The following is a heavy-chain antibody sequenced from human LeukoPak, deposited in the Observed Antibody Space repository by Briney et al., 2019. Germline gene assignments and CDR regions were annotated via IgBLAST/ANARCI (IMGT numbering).Heavy chain of an antibody. CDR2: IDWDDDK. V-gene: IGHV2-70*11. D-gene: IGHD1-26*01. CDR1: GFSLSTSGIC. Sequence: GSGPTLANPTQTLTLTCTFSGFSLSTSGICVSWIRQPPGKALEWLARIDWDDDKYYSTSLKTRLTISKDTSKNQVVVRMTNMDPVDTATYYGARIRYSGSYGPADYWGQGTLVTVSS. J-gene: IGHJ4*02. CDR3: ARIRYSGSYGPADY.